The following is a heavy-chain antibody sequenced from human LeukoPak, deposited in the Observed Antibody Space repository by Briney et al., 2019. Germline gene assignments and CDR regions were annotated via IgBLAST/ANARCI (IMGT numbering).Heavy chain of an antibody. D-gene: IGHD1-1*01. CDR1: GFTFSSYG. V-gene: IGHV3-33*01. J-gene: IGHJ4*02. CDR3: ARIGGTGYFDY. CDR2: IWYDGSNK. Sequence: GGSLRLSCATSGFTFSSYGMHWVRQAPSKGLEWVAFIWYDGSNKYYADSVKGRFTISRDNSKNTLYLQMNSLRDDDTAVYYCARIGGTGYFDYWGQGTLVIVSS.